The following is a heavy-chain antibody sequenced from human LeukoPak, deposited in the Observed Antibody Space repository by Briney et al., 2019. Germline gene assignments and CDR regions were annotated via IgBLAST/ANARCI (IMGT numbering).Heavy chain of an antibody. CDR2: IGAAGEM. CDR1: GFTFSRYD. V-gene: IGHV3-13*04. Sequence: GGSLRLSCAASGFTFSRYDMHWVRQATGKGLVWVSTIGAAGEMFYPGSVKGRFTISRDDAKNSMYLQMNSLRAGDTAVYYCVGRLRGWSSGFDYWGQGILVTVSS. D-gene: IGHD6-19*01. CDR3: VGRLRGWSSGFDY. J-gene: IGHJ4*02.